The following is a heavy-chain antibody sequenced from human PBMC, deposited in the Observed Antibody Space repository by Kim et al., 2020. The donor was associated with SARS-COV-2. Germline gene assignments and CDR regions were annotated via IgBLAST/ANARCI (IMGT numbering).Heavy chain of an antibody. CDR1: GGSFSGYY. D-gene: IGHD2-21*02. Sequence: SQTLSLSCAVYGGSFSGYYWSWIRQPPGKGLEWIGEINHSGSTNYNPSLKSRVTISVDTSKNQFSLKLSSVTAADTAVYYCARAPMGYCGGDCYSLGYYY. CDR2: INHSGST. CDR3: ARAPMGYCGGDCYSLGYYY. J-gene: IGHJ6*01. V-gene: IGHV4-34*01.